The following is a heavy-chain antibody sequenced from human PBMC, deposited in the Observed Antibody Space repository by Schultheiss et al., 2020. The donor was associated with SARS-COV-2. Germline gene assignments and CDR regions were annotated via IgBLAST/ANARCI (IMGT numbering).Heavy chain of an antibody. CDR3: ARHISGWRYYYYGMDV. V-gene: IGHV4-59*08. CDR1: GGSISSYY. CDR2: IYYSGST. D-gene: IGHD6-19*01. J-gene: IGHJ6*02. Sequence: SETLSLTCTVSGGSISSYYWSWIRQPPGKGLEWIGYIYYSGSTNYNPSLKSRVTISVDTSKNQFSLKLSSVTAADMAVYYCARHISGWRYYYYGMDVWGQGTTVTVSS.